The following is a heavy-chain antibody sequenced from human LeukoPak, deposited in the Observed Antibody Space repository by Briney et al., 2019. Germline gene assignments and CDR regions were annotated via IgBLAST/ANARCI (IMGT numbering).Heavy chain of an antibody. CDR3: ARRGSSWLGDAFDI. Sequence: SETLSLTCTVSGGSISSSSYYWGWIRQPPGKGLEWIGEINHSGSTNYNPSLKSRVTISVDTSKNQFSLKLSSVTAADTAVYYCARRGSSWLGDAFDIWGQGTMVTVSS. CDR2: INHSGST. D-gene: IGHD6-13*01. CDR1: GGSISSSSYY. J-gene: IGHJ3*02. V-gene: IGHV4-39*07.